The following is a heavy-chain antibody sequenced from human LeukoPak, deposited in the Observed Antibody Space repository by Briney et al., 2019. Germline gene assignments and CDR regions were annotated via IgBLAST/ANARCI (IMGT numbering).Heavy chain of an antibody. D-gene: IGHD2-21*02. CDR2: INSDGSST. J-gene: IGHJ4*02. V-gene: IGHV3-74*01. CDR3: ARAYCGGDCYPDY. CDR1: GGSFSGYYW. Sequence: ETLSLTCAVYGGSFSGYYWMHWVRQAPGKGLVWVSRINSDGSSTSYADSVKGRFTISRDNAKNTLYLQMNSLRAEDTAVYYCARAYCGGDCYPDYWGQGTLVTVSS.